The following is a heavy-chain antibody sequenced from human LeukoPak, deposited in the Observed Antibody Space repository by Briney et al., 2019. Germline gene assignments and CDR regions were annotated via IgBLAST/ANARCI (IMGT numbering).Heavy chain of an antibody. CDR3: ARDGGLGDCSGGSCPPDY. CDR1: GGSISSSSYY. D-gene: IGHD2-15*01. Sequence: SETLSLTCTVSGGSISSSSYYWGWIRQPPGKGLEWIGSIYYSGSTYYNPSLKSRVTISVDTSKNQFSLKLSSVTAADTAVYYCARDGGLGDCSGGSCPPDYWGQGTLVTVSS. V-gene: IGHV4-39*07. CDR2: IYYSGST. J-gene: IGHJ4*02.